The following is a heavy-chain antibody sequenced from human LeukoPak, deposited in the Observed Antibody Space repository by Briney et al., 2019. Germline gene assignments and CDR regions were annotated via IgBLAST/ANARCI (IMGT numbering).Heavy chain of an antibody. Sequence: PGGPLRLSCAASGFTVSSNYMSWVRQAPGKGPEWVAVISYDGSNKFYADSVKGRFTISRDNSKNTLYLQMDSLRAEDTAVHYCARDYYYGSDYWGQGTLVTVSS. D-gene: IGHD3-10*01. CDR3: ARDYYYGSDY. CDR1: GFTVSSNY. J-gene: IGHJ4*02. CDR2: ISYDGSNK. V-gene: IGHV3-30*03.